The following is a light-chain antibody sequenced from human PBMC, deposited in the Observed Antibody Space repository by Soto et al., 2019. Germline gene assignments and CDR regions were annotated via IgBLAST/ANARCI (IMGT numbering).Light chain of an antibody. J-gene: IGKJ2*01. Sequence: EIVLTQSPATLSLSLGERATLSCRASQSVSSYLAWYQRKPGQAPRLLIYDASNRATGIPARFSGSGSGTDFTLTISSLEPEDFAVYYCQQRSHWPPAFGQGTKLEIK. CDR2: DAS. V-gene: IGKV3-11*01. CDR3: QQRSHWPPA. CDR1: QSVSSY.